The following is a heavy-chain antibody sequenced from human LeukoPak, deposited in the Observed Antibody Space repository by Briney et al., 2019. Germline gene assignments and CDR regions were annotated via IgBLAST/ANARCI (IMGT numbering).Heavy chain of an antibody. D-gene: IGHD3/OR15-3a*01. Sequence: GGSLRLSCAASGFTFSNYWKSWVRQAPGKGLEWVTNIHQDGNEKYYVDSVKGRFTISRDNAKNSLHLQMDSLRVEDTAVYYCARGDDFSGDYWGQGTLVTVSS. J-gene: IGHJ4*02. CDR2: IHQDGNEK. CDR3: ARGDDFSGDY. V-gene: IGHV3-7*04. CDR1: GFTFSNYW.